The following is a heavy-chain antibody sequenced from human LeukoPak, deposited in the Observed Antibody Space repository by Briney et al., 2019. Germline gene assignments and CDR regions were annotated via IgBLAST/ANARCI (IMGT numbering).Heavy chain of an antibody. Sequence: PSETLSLTCTVSGGSISSYYWSWIRQPPGKGLERIGYIYYSGSTNYNPSLKSRVTISVDTSKNQFSLKLSSVTAADTAVYYCAGSPLGPYGGSPEGYWAKETLVTVSS. D-gene: IGHD1-26*01. J-gene: IGHJ4*02. CDR2: IYYSGST. CDR1: GGSISSYY. CDR3: AGSPLGPYGGSPEGY. V-gene: IGHV4-59*01.